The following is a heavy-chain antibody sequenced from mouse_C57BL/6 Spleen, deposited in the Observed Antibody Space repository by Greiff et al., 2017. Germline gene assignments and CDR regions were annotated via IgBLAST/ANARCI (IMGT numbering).Heavy chain of an antibody. J-gene: IGHJ4*01. CDR3: ARSPDYYGSSYGLMDY. CDR2: IDPSDSDT. V-gene: IGHV1-52*01. D-gene: IGHD1-1*01. CDR1: GYTFTSYW. Sequence: QVQLQQPGAELVRPGSSVKLSCKASGYTFTSYWMHWVQQRPIQGLEWIGNIDPSDSDTHYTQKFKDKATLTVDKSSSTAYMQLSSLTSEDSAVYYCARSPDYYGSSYGLMDYWGQGTSVTVSS.